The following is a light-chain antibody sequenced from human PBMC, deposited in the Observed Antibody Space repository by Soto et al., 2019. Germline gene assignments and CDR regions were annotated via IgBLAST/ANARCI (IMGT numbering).Light chain of an antibody. CDR2: EVS. V-gene: IGLV2-14*01. CDR3: SSYTSSSTLV. CDR1: SSDVGGYNY. J-gene: IGLJ1*01. Sequence: QSALTQPASVSGSPGQSITISCNGTSSDVGGYNYVSWYQQHPGKAPKLMIYEVSNRPSGVSNRFSGSKSGNTASLTISGLQTEDEADNYCSSYTSSSTLVFGTGTKVTVL.